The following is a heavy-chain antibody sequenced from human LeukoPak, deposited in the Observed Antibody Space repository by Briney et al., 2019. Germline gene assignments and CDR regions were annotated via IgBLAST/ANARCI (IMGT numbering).Heavy chain of an antibody. Sequence: GGSLRLSCAASGFTFSSYGMHWVRQAPGKGLEWVAVISYDGSNKYYADSVKGRFTISRDNSKNTLYLQMNSLRAEDTAVYYCAKDTPMVRGVIITVSLGDGMDVWGQGTTVTVS. CDR1: GFTFSSYG. J-gene: IGHJ6*02. D-gene: IGHD3-10*01. CDR3: AKDTPMVRGVIITVSLGDGMDV. CDR2: ISYDGSNK. V-gene: IGHV3-30*18.